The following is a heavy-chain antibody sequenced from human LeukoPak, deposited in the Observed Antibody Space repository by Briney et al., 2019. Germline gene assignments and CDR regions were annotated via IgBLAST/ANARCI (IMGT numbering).Heavy chain of an antibody. CDR2: MNPNSGNT. Sequence: ASVKVSFTASGYTFTIYDINWVRQATGQGLEWMGWMNPNSGNTGYAQKFQGRVTMTRNTSISTAYMELSSLRSEDTAVYYCASITMVRGVITSYFSQYYYGMDVWGQGTTVTVSS. J-gene: IGHJ6*02. CDR3: ASITMVRGVITSYFSQYYYGMDV. CDR1: GYTFTIYD. D-gene: IGHD3-10*01. V-gene: IGHV1-8*01.